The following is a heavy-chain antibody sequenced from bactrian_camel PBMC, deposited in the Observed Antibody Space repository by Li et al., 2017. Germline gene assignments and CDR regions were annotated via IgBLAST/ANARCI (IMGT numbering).Heavy chain of an antibody. CDR2: IDSVGTT. Sequence: HVQLVESGGGSVQAGGSLRLSCPASGYSFCRYDMISSCYRQAPGKERVVVVSIDSVGTTSYADLVKGRFTYTQDNAKRTVTLQMTNLEPEDTAVYYCAAAIVLRGRGACGGQGTQVTVS. D-gene: IGHD2*01. CDR1: GYSFCRYD. J-gene: IGHJ4*01. V-gene: IGHV3S53*01. CDR3: AAAIVLRGRGAC.